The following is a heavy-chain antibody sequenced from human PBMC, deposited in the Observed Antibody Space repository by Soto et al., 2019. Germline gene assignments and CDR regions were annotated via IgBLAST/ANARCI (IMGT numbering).Heavy chain of an antibody. CDR3: ARGSSGWYKDAFDI. Sequence: QVQLVESGGGVVQPGRSLRLSCAASGFTFSSYAMHWVRQAPGKGLEWVAVISYDGSNKYYADSVKGRFTISRDNSKNTLYLQMNSVRAEDTAVYYCARGSSGWYKDAFDIWGQGTMVTVSS. J-gene: IGHJ3*02. CDR2: ISYDGSNK. CDR1: GFTFSSYA. V-gene: IGHV3-30-3*01. D-gene: IGHD6-19*01.